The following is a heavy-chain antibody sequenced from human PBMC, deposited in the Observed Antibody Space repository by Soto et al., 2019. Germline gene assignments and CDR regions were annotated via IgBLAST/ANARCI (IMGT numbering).Heavy chain of an antibody. CDR2: IYWNDDK. CDR1: GFSLSTSGVG. V-gene: IGHV2-5*01. D-gene: IGHD4-17*01. CDR3: AHRRYTTVVYNWFDP. Sequence: SGPTLVNPTQTLTLTCTFSGFSLSTSGVGVGWIRQPPGKALEWLALIYWNDDKRYSPSLKSRLTITKDTSKNQVVLTMTNMDPVDTAPYYCAHRRYTTVVYNWFDPWGQGTLVTVSS. J-gene: IGHJ5*02.